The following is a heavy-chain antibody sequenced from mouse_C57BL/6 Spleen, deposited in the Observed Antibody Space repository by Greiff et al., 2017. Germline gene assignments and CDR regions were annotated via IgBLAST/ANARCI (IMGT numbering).Heavy chain of an antibody. V-gene: IGHV10-1*01. CDR1: GFSFNTYA. J-gene: IGHJ4*01. CDR3: VRHGDYDDFDYAMDY. CDR2: IRSKSNNYAT. D-gene: IGHD2-4*01. Sequence: EVKVVESGGGLVQPKGSLKLSCAASGFSFNTYAMNWVRQAPGTGLEWVARIRSKSNNYATYYADSVKDRFTISRDDSESMLYLQMNNLKTEDTAMYYCVRHGDYDDFDYAMDYWGQGTSVTVSS.